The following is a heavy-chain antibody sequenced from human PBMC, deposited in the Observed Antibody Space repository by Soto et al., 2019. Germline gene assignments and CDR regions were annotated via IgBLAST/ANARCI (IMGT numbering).Heavy chain of an antibody. V-gene: IGHV4-4*07. CDR2: IYTSGST. J-gene: IGHJ4*02. CDR3: ARGGDKVGARHFDY. D-gene: IGHD1-26*01. CDR1: GGSISSYY. Sequence: KTSETLSLTCTVSGGSISSYYWSWIRQPAGKGLEWIGRIYTSGSTNYNPSLKSRVTMSVDTSKNQFSLKLSSVTAADTAVYYCARGGDKVGARHFDYWGQGTLVTVSS.